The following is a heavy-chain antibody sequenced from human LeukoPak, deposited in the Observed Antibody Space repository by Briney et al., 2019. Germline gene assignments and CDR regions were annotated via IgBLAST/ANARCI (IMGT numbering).Heavy chain of an antibody. Sequence: ASVKVSCKASGGTFSSYAISWVRQAPGQGLEWMGGIIPIFGTANYAQKFQGRVTITADESTSTAYMELSSLRSEDTAVYYCARTHSNQPEFYYYYGLDVWGQGTTVTVSS. V-gene: IGHV1-69*13. J-gene: IGHJ6*02. D-gene: IGHD1-14*01. CDR1: GGTFSSYA. CDR2: IIPIFGTA. CDR3: ARTHSNQPEFYYYYGLDV.